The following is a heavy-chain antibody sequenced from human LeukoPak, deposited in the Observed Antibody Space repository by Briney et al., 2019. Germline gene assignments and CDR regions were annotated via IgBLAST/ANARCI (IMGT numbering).Heavy chain of an antibody. V-gene: IGHV4-59*11. CDR2: IYYSGST. Sequence: SETLSLTCTVSGGSISSHYWSWIRQPPGKGLEWIGYIYYSGSTNHNPTLKSRVTISVDTSKNQFSLKLSSVTAADTAVYYCARAQEGEFDPWGQGTLVTVSS. D-gene: IGHD3-16*01. CDR1: GGSISSHY. J-gene: IGHJ5*02. CDR3: ARAQEGEFDP.